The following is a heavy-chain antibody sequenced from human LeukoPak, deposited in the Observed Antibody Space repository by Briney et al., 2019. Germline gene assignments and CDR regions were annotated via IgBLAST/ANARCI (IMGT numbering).Heavy chain of an antibody. D-gene: IGHD5-18*01. Sequence: GGSLRLSCAASGFTFSSYAMHWVRQAPGKGLEWVAVISYDESDIQYADSVKGRFAISRDNSKNTVSLQMNSLRSEDTAVYYCAKCRGYTYGYECAFDFWGQGAMVTVSS. V-gene: IGHV3-30*09. CDR2: ISYDESDI. CDR1: GFTFSSYA. CDR3: AKCRGYTYGYECAFDF. J-gene: IGHJ3*01.